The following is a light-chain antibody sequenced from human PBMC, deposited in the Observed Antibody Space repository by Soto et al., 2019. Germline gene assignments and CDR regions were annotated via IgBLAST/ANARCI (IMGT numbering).Light chain of an antibody. CDR3: QQYSTLPRT. Sequence: ENVLTQSPGILSLSPGERATLSCRATQSVTNRYFAWYQQKPGQAPRLLIYGISSRATDIPDRFSGSGSGTDFTLTISRREPEDFVVYYCQQYSTLPRTFGQGTKLEVK. CDR2: GIS. J-gene: IGKJ2*02. CDR1: QSVTNRY. V-gene: IGKV3-20*01.